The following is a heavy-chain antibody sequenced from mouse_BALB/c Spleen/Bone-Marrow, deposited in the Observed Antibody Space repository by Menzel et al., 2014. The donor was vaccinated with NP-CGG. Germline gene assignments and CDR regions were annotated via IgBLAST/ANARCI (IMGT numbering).Heavy chain of an antibody. J-gene: IGHJ4*01. V-gene: IGHV1-69*02. CDR2: IDPSDSYS. CDR3: ALEVVYYYSMVY. CDR1: GYTFTNYW. Sequence: QVQLQQSGVEFVKPGASVKLSCKASGYTFTNYWMHWVKKRHGQGLEWIGEIDPSDSYSNYNQNFKGKATLTVDKSSSIAYMQLTSLASVDSAVYYCALEVVYYYSMVYWSQGTSVTVSS.